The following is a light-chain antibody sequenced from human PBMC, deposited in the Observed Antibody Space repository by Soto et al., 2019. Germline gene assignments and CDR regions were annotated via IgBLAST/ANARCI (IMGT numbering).Light chain of an antibody. Sequence: EIVLTQSPATLSLSPGERATLSCRTSQTIRGLLNWYQQRPGQAPRLLIYDTSNRATDIPARFSGSGSGTDFILTISRLAHEDFVFYFYQQSHNWPITFGQGTRLDIK. CDR3: QQSHNWPIT. V-gene: IGKV3-11*01. CDR1: QTIRGL. J-gene: IGKJ5*01. CDR2: DTS.